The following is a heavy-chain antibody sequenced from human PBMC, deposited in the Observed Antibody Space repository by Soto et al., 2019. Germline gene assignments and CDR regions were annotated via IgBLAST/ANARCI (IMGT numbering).Heavy chain of an antibody. CDR1: GFTFSTSA. V-gene: IGHV3-23*01. J-gene: IGHJ6*02. CDR3: EKHYVQYYYGMDV. D-gene: IGHD3-16*01. Sequence: GGSLRLSCTASGFTFSTSAMSWVRQAPGRGLEWVSGISGSGADTYYADSVKGRFTISRDNSKNTLYLQMNSLRAEDTAVYYCEKHYVQYYYGMDVWGQGTTVTVSS. CDR2: ISGSGADT.